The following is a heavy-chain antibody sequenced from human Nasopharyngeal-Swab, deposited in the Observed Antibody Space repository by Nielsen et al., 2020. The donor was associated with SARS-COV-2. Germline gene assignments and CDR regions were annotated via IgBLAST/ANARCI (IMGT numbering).Heavy chain of an antibody. Sequence: SETLSLTCTVSGGSISSGGYYWSWIRQHPGKGLEWIGYIYYSGSTYYNPSLKSRVTISVDTSKNQFSLKLSSVTAADTAVYYCARAVTMVRGVIDGFDYWGQGTLVTVSS. CDR3: ARAVTMVRGVIDGFDY. D-gene: IGHD3-10*01. CDR1: GGSISSGGYY. V-gene: IGHV4-31*03. J-gene: IGHJ4*02. CDR2: IYYSGST.